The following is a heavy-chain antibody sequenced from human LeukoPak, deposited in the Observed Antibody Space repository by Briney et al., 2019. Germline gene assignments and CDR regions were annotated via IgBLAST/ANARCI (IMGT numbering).Heavy chain of an antibody. Sequence: PGGSLRLSCAASGFTFSSYAMSWVRQAPGKGLEWVSAISGSSGSTYYADSVKGRFTISRDNSKNTLYLQMNSLRAEDTAVYYCAKDLHELYCSGGSFYFGLKKYYYYYGMDVGGQGTTVTVSS. D-gene: IGHD2-15*01. CDR3: AKDLHELYCSGGSFYFGLKKYYYYYGMDV. V-gene: IGHV3-23*01. CDR1: GFTFSSYA. J-gene: IGHJ6*02. CDR2: ISGSSGST.